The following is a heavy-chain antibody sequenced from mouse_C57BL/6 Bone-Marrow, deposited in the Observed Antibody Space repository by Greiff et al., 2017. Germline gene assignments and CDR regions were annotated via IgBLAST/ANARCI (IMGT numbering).Heavy chain of an antibody. CDR2: IDPENGDT. D-gene: IGHD2-4*01. CDR3: TTGDYDYDFWYFDV. V-gene: IGHV14-4*01. Sequence: EVKLVESGAELVRPGASVKLSCTASGFNIKDDYMHWVKQRPEQGLEWIGWIDPENGDTEYASKFQGKATITADTSSNTAYLQLSSLTSDDTAVYYCTTGDYDYDFWYFDVWGTGTTVTVSS. CDR1: GFNIKDDY. J-gene: IGHJ1*03.